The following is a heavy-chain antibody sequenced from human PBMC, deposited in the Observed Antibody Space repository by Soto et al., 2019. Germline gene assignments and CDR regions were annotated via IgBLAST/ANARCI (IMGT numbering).Heavy chain of an antibody. Sequence: SQTLSLTCTVSGGSISSGGYYWSWIRQHPGKGLEWIGYIYYSGSTYYNASLKSRVTISVATPKNEFSLKVSSVTAADTAVYYCARYSGYCSSTSCSGWFDPWGQGTLVTVSS. CDR2: IYYSGST. CDR3: ARYSGYCSSTSCSGWFDP. D-gene: IGHD2-2*01. J-gene: IGHJ5*02. CDR1: GGSISSGGYY. V-gene: IGHV4-31*03.